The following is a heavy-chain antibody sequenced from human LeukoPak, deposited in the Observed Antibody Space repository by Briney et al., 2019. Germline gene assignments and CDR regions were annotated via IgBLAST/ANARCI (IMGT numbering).Heavy chain of an antibody. CDR3: ARVTAVAGTSVGVDA. D-gene: IGHD6-19*01. CDR1: GFTFSSYG. V-gene: IGHV3-23*01. J-gene: IGHJ4*02. Sequence: GGSLRLSCAASGFTFSSYGMSWVRQAPGKGLEWVSAISGSGGSTYYADSVKGRFTISRDNSKNSLYLQMNSLRAEDTAVYYCARVTAVAGTSVGVDAWGQGILVTVS. CDR2: ISGSGGST.